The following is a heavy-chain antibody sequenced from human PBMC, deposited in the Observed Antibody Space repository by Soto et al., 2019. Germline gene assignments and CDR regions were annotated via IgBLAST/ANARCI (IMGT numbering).Heavy chain of an antibody. CDR2: TYYRSKWYN. Sequence: PSQTLLLTCAISGDSVSSNSAAWNWIRQSPSRGLEWLGRTYYRSKWYNDYAVSVKSRITINPDTSKNQFSLQLNSVTPEDTAVYYCARDIAARHHYYYYGMDVWGQGTTVTSP. J-gene: IGHJ6*02. V-gene: IGHV6-1*01. CDR3: ARDIAARHHYYYYGMDV. D-gene: IGHD6-6*01. CDR1: GDSVSSNSAA.